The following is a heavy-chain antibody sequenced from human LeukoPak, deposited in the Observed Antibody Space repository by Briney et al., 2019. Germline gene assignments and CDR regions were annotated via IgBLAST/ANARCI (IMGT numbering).Heavy chain of an antibody. V-gene: IGHV1-69*13. CDR1: GGTFSSYA. J-gene: IGHJ4*02. CDR2: IIPIFGTA. CDR3: ARGPPQLLWN. D-gene: IGHD2-2*01. Sequence: GASVKVSCKASGGTFSSYAISWVRQAPGQGLEWMGGIIPIFGTANYAQKLRGRVTITADESTSTAYMELSSLRSEDTAVYYCARGPPQLLWNWSQGTLVTVSS.